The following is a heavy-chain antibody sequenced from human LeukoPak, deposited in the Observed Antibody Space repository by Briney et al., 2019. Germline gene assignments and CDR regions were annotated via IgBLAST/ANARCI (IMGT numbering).Heavy chain of an antibody. Sequence: SETLSLTCTVSGGSISNYYWTWIRQPPGKRLEWIAYVSYSGSSSSNPSLESRVTISVNMSKNQFSLRLSSVTASDTAVYYCARLQGRGDNYLDYWGQGTLVTVSS. V-gene: IGHV4-59*08. J-gene: IGHJ4*02. CDR2: VSYSGSS. CDR3: ARLQGRGDNYLDY. D-gene: IGHD7-27*01. CDR1: GGSISNYY.